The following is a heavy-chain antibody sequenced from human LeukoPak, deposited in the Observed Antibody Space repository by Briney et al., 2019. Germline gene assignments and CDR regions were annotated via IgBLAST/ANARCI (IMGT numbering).Heavy chain of an antibody. CDR2: ISSNGGST. CDR3: ARAYDILTGYYTD. D-gene: IGHD3-9*01. V-gene: IGHV3-64*01. Sequence: GGSLRLSCAASGFTFSSYAMHWVRQAPGKGLEYVSAISSNGGSTYYANSVKGRFTISRDNSKNTLYLQMGSLRAEDMAVYYCARAYDILTGYYTDWGQGTLVTVSS. J-gene: IGHJ4*02. CDR1: GFTFSSYA.